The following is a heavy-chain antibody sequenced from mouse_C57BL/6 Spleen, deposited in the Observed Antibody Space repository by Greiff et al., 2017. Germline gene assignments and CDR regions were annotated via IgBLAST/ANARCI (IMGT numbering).Heavy chain of an antibody. CDR3: AITTVVEGAWFAY. J-gene: IGHJ3*01. V-gene: IGHV1-81*01. CDR1: GYTFTSYG. CDR2: IYPRSGNT. D-gene: IGHD1-1*01. Sequence: VKLMESGAELARPGASVKLSCQASGYTFTSYGISWVKQRTGQGLEWIGEIYPRSGNTYYNEKFKGKATLTADKSSSTAYMELRSLTSEDSAVYFCAITTVVEGAWFAYWGQGTLVTVSA.